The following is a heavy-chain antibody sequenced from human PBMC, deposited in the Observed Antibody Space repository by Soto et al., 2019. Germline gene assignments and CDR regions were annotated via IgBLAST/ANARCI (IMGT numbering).Heavy chain of an antibody. D-gene: IGHD5-12*01. Sequence: GGSLRLSCAASGFTFSDYYMSWIRQAPGKGLEWVSYISSSGFTIYYADSVKGRFTISRDNAKNSLYLQMNSLRAEDTAVYYCARDLAEMATNTFDFWGQGTVVTVSA. CDR3: ARDLAEMATNTFDF. CDR1: GFTFSDYY. V-gene: IGHV3-11*01. J-gene: IGHJ4*02. CDR2: ISSSGFTI.